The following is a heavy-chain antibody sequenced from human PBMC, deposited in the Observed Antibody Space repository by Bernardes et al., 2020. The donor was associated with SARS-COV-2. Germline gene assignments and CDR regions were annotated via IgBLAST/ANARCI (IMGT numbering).Heavy chain of an antibody. V-gene: IGHV1-2*06. Sequence: ASVKVSCKASGYTFTGYFIYWVRQAPGQGLEWMGRINPSSGETYSAQKFQGRVTMTRDTSISTAYLELSTLRSDDTAIYYCAADLGYCGGDCFDYWGQGTLVTVSS. CDR3: AADLGYCGGDCFDY. D-gene: IGHD2-21*01. CDR2: INPSSGET. J-gene: IGHJ4*02. CDR1: GYTFTGYF.